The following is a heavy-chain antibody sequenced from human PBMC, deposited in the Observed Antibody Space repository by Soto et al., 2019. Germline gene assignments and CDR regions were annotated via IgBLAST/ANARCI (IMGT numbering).Heavy chain of an antibody. CDR1: GGSFSGYY. CDR2: INHSGST. D-gene: IGHD3-10*01. CDR3: ARVSGIYYYGMDV. V-gene: IGHV4-34*01. Sequence: QVQLQQWGAGLLKPSETLSLTCAVYGGSFSGYYCSWIRQPPGKGLEWIGEINHSGSTNYNPSLKSRVTISVDTSKNPFSLKLSSVTAADTAVYYCARVSGIYYYGMDVWGQGTTVTVSS. J-gene: IGHJ6*02.